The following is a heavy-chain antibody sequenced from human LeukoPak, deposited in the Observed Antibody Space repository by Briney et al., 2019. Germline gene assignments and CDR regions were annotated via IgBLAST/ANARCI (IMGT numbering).Heavy chain of an antibody. CDR1: GFTFINFE. J-gene: IGHJ6*02. V-gene: IGHV3-48*03. Sequence: GGSLRLSCAASGFTFINFEMNWVRRAPGKGLEWVSHTTTDSSAKKYKDSVKGRFTISRDNAKNSLYLQMNSLRAGDTAVYYCTREAGDPSYGMDVWGQGTSVTVSS. CDR3: TREAGDPSYGMDV. D-gene: IGHD3-10*01. CDR2: TTTDSSAK.